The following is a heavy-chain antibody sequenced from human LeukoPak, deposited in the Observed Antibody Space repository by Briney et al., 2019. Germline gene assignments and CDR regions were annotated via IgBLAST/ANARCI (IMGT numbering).Heavy chain of an antibody. CDR3: ARGRYCSDGSCYLDY. CDR1: GGSIIAFY. J-gene: IGHJ4*02. D-gene: IGHD2-15*01. V-gene: IGHV4-59*01. CDR2: IYYSGST. Sequence: SETLSLTCTVSGGSIIAFYWSWIRQPPGKGLEWFGYIYYSGSTNYTPSLKSRVTMSVDTSKNQFSLKLSSVTAADTAVYYCARGRYCSDGSCYLDYWGQGTLVTVSS.